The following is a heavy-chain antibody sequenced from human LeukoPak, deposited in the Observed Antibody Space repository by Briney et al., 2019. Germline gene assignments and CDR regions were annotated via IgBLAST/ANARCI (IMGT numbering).Heavy chain of an antibody. CDR2: INHSGST. CDR3: ARGAGSDGYNY. D-gene: IGHD5-24*01. V-gene: IGHV4-34*01. J-gene: IGHJ4*02. CDR1: GGSFSGYY. Sequence: PSETLSLTCAVYGGSFSGYYWSWIRQPPGKGLEWIGEINHSGSTNYNPSLKSRVTISVDTSKNQFSLKLSSVTAADTAVYCCARGAGSDGYNYWGQGTLVTVSS.